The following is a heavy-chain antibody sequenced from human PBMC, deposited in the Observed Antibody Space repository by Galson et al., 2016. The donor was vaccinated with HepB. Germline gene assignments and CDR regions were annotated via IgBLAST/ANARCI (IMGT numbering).Heavy chain of an antibody. CDR3: ERLLRGYYFQS. Sequence: SLRLSCAASGFSFSSHAVSWVRQAPGKGLEWVSTIGGSGRSTHYADSVTGRFTVSRDKSKDTLFLAMNSLLVEDTAVYYCERLLRGYYFQSWGYGPLVTVSA. CDR2: IGGSGRST. CDR1: GFSFSSHA. J-gene: IGHJ5*01. V-gene: IGHV3-23*01. D-gene: IGHD3-10*02.